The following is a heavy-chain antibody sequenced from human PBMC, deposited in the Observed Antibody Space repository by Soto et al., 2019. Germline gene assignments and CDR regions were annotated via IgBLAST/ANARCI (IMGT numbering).Heavy chain of an antibody. J-gene: IGHJ4*02. Sequence: EVQLVESGGGLVKPGGSLRLSCAASGFTFSSYSMNWVRQAPGKGLEWVSSISSSSSYIYYADSVKGRFTISIDHAKNALYLQMSSLRAEDTAVYYCARDRPGDRWGYFDYWGQGTLVTVSS. CDR1: GFTFSSYS. V-gene: IGHV3-21*01. CDR2: ISSSSSYI. CDR3: ARDRPGDRWGYFDY. D-gene: IGHD4-17*01.